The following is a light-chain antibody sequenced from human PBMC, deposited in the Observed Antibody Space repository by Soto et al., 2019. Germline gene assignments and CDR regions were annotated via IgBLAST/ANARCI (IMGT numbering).Light chain of an antibody. Sequence: EIVMTQSPATLSVSPGERATLSCRANQSVSILLAWYQQKPGQAPRLLIHGATTRATGIPARFSGSGSGTEFTLTISSLQSEDFAVYYCQQYNDWPWTFGQGTKVDIK. CDR1: QSVSIL. V-gene: IGKV3-15*01. J-gene: IGKJ1*01. CDR3: QQYNDWPWT. CDR2: GAT.